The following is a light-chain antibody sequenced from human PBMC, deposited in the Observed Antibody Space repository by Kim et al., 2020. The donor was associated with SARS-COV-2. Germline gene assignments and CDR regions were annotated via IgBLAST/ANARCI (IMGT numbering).Light chain of an antibody. CDR2: DTT. V-gene: IGLV7-46*01. CDR3: LLHFSGPRQV. J-gene: IGLJ2*01. Sequence: GGTDTLACGSSTGAVTSGLFPYGFQRKPGQVPRALIYDTTNKYAWTPARFSGSLLGGKAALTLSGAQSEDEADYYCLLHFSGPRQVFGGGTQLTVL. CDR1: TGAVTSGLF.